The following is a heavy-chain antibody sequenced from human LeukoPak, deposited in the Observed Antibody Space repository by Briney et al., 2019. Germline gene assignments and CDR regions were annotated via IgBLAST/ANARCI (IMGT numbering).Heavy chain of an antibody. J-gene: IGHJ4*02. CDR3: ASYSSEPAAAAQGDY. V-gene: IGHV3-23*01. CDR1: GFTFSSYG. CDR2: ISGSGGST. Sequence: GGSLRLSCAASGFTFSSYGMHWVRQAPGKGLEWVSAISGSGGSTYYADSVKGRFTISRDNSKNTLYLQMNSLRAEDTAVYYCASYSSEPAAAAQGDYWGQGTLVTVSS. D-gene: IGHD6-13*01.